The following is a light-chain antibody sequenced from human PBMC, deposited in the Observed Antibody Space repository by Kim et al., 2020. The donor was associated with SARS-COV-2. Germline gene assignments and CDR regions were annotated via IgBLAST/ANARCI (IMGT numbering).Light chain of an antibody. CDR3: QQRSNWPSLT. CDR2: DAS. CDR1: QSVHRF. J-gene: IGKJ4*01. V-gene: IGKV3-11*01. Sequence: EIVLTQSPVTLSLSPGERATLTCRASQSVHRFLAWYQKKPGQAPRLLIYDASNRATGIPARFSGSGSGTDFTLTISSLEPEDFAVYYCQQRSNWPSLTFGGGTKVDIK.